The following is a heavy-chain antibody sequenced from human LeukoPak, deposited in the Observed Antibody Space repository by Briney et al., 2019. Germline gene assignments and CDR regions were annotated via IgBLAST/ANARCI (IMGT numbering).Heavy chain of an antibody. Sequence: GGSLRLSCAASGFTFSSYWMHWVRQAPGKGLVWVSRINSDGSSTTYADSVKGRFTISRDNSKNTLYLHMNSLRAEDTAVYYCANPTSSGWYGYFDYWGQGTLVTVSS. CDR2: INSDGSST. V-gene: IGHV3-74*01. D-gene: IGHD6-19*01. CDR1: GFTFSSYW. J-gene: IGHJ4*02. CDR3: ANPTSSGWYGYFDY.